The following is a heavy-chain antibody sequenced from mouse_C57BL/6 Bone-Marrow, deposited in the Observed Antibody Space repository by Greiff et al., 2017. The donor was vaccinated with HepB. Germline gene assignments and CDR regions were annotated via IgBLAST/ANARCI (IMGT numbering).Heavy chain of an antibody. J-gene: IGHJ2*01. CDR1: GYTFTDYE. D-gene: IGHD3-2*02. CDR2: IDPETGGT. Sequence: VQLQQSGAELVRPGASVTLSCKASGYTFTDYEMHWVKQTPVHGLEWIGAIDPETGGTGYNQKFKGKAILTADKSSSTAYMELRSLTSEDSAVYYCTRGLRLLLDYWGQGTTLTVSS. V-gene: IGHV1-15*01. CDR3: TRGLRLLLDY.